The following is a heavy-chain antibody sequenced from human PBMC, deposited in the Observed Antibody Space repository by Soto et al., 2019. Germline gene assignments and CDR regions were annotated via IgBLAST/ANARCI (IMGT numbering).Heavy chain of an antibody. CDR2: IDPSDSYT. Sequence: GESLKISCKGSGYSFTSYWISWGRQMPGKGLEWMGRIDPSDSYTNYSPSFQGHVTISADKSISTAYLQWSSLKASDTAMYYCARHRSASGWFDPWGQGTLVTVSS. CDR1: GYSFTSYW. V-gene: IGHV5-10-1*01. CDR3: ARHRSASGWFDP. D-gene: IGHD3-3*01. J-gene: IGHJ5*02.